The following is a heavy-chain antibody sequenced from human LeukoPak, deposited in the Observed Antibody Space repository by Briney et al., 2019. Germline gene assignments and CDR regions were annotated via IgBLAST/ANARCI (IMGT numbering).Heavy chain of an antibody. CDR2: ISGSGGST. CDR3: AKDSPAWDIVVVVAATQTDY. D-gene: IGHD2-15*01. CDR1: GFTFSSYA. Sequence: GGSLRLSCAASGFTFSSYAMSWVRQAPGKGLEWVSAISGSGGSTYYADSVKGRFTISRDNSKNTLYLQMNSLRAEDTAVYYCAKDSPAWDIVVVVAATQTDYWGQGTLVTVSS. V-gene: IGHV3-23*01. J-gene: IGHJ4*02.